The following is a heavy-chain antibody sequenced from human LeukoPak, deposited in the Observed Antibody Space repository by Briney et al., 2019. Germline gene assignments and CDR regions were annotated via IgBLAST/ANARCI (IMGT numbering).Heavy chain of an antibody. Sequence: SGGSLRLSCAASGFTFSSYGMNWVRQAPGKGLEWVSSISSSSSYIYYADSMKGRFTISRDNDKNSLYLQMNSLRAEDTAVYYCALPYGSGSYYNGDAFDIWGQGTMVTVSS. V-gene: IGHV3-21*01. CDR1: GFTFSSYG. J-gene: IGHJ3*02. CDR3: ALPYGSGSYYNGDAFDI. D-gene: IGHD3-10*01. CDR2: ISSSSSYI.